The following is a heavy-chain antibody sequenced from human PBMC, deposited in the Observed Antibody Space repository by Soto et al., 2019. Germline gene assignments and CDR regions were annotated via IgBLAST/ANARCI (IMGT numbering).Heavy chain of an antibody. CDR2: ISYDGNNK. D-gene: IGHD3-3*01. CDR3: AKGGDDFWSAYQISYYYGMDV. V-gene: IGHV3-30*18. CDR1: GFTFSSYG. Sequence: ESGGGVVQPGRSLRLSCAASGFTFSSYGMHWVRQAPGKGLEWVAVISYDGNNKYYEDSVKGRFTISRDNSKNKLYLRMNSLRVEDTAVYYCAKGGDDFWSAYQISYYYGMDVWGQGTTVTVSS. J-gene: IGHJ6*02.